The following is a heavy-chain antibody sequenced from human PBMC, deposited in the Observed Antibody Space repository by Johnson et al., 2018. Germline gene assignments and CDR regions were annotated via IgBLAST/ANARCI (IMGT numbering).Heavy chain of an antibody. CDR2: INWNGGST. J-gene: IGHJ3*02. V-gene: IGHV3-20*04. CDR1: GFTFDDYG. D-gene: IGHD3-22*01. Sequence: VQLVEAGGGVVRPGGSLRLSCAASGFTFDDYGMSWVRQAPGKGLEWVSGINWNGGSTGYADSVKGRFTISRDNAKNSLYLTMNILRAEDTAFYYCAREQYYYDSSGYYYVGAFDILGQGTVVTVSS. CDR3: AREQYYYDSSGYYYVGAFDI.